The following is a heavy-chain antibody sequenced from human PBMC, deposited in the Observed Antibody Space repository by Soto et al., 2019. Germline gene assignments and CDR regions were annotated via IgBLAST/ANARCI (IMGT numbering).Heavy chain of an antibody. D-gene: IGHD3-9*01. CDR3: ARSLGVYYDILTGYQANWFDP. CDR2: IYWDDDK. V-gene: IGHV2-5*02. CDR1: GFSLTTTGVG. J-gene: IGHJ5*02. Sequence: GSXPTLVNPTQTLTLTCTVSGFSLTTTGVGVGWIRQPPGKALEWLALIYWDDDKRYSPSLKNRLTITNDIYKNQVVLTMTNMDPVDTATYYCARSLGVYYDILTGYQANWFDPWGQGTLVTVSS.